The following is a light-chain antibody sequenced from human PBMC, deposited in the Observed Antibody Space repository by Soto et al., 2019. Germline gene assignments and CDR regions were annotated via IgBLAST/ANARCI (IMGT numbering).Light chain of an antibody. Sequence: EIVLPQYPGTLSLSPGERATLSCRASQSVSNNYLAWYQQKPGQAPRLLMYGASSRATGIPDKFSGGGSGTDFTLTISRLEPEDFAVYYCQHYGSSPPITFGQGTRLEIK. CDR2: GAS. CDR3: QHYGSSPPIT. CDR1: QSVSNNY. V-gene: IGKV3-20*01. J-gene: IGKJ5*01.